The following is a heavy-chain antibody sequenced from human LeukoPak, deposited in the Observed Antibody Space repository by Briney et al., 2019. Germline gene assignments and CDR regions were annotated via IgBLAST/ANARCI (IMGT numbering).Heavy chain of an antibody. CDR1: GYTFTSYG. Sequence: ASVKVSCKASGYTFTSYGISWVRQAPGQGLEWMGWISAYNGNTNYAQKLQGRVTMTTDTSTSTAYMELRSLRSDDTAVYYCARADIVVVPGLLSSGWHLFDYWGQGTLVTVSS. CDR3: ARADIVVVPGLLSSGWHLFDY. J-gene: IGHJ4*02. D-gene: IGHD2-2*01. CDR2: ISAYNGNT. V-gene: IGHV1-18*01.